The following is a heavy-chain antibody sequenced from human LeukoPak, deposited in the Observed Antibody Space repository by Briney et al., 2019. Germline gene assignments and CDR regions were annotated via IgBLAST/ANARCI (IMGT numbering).Heavy chain of an antibody. CDR1: GGSLSSGGSY. D-gene: IGHD3-16*01. V-gene: IGHV4-31*02. J-gene: IGHJ6*03. CDR2: IYYSGST. CDR3: ARWGLYYYYMDV. Sequence: SQTLSLTCTVSGGSLSSGGSYCSWIRQHPGNGLEWIGSIYYSGSTYYNPSLQSRVTISVDTSKTQFSLKLSSVTAADTAVYYCARWGLYYYYMDVWGKGTTVTVSS.